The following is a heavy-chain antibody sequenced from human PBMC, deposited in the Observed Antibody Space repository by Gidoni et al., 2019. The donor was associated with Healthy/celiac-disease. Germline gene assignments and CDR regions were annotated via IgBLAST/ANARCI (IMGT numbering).Heavy chain of an antibody. D-gene: IGHD5-12*01. J-gene: IGHJ4*02. CDR2: ISSNGGST. V-gene: IGHV3-64*02. Sequence: EVQLVESGEGLVQPGGSLRLSCAASGFTFSSYAMHWVRQAPGKGLEYVSAISSNGGSTYYADSVKGRFTISRDNSKNTLYLQMGSLRAEDMAVYYCARGEASGYRLGRLLDYWGQGTLVTVSS. CDR3: ARGEASGYRLGRLLDY. CDR1: GFTFSSYA.